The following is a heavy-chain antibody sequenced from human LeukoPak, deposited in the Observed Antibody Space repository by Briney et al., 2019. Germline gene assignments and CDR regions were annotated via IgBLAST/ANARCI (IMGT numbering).Heavy chain of an antibody. CDR3: AKAPGITPDPMVGGFDP. CDR1: GFTFSSYG. V-gene: IGHV3-30*18. CDR2: VSSDGSNQ. J-gene: IGHJ5*02. D-gene: IGHD1-14*01. Sequence: GGSLRLSCAASGFTFSSYGMHWVRQAPGKGLEWVAVVSSDGSNQYYADSVKGRFTISRDNSKNTLYLQMNSLRGEDTAVYYCAKAPGITPDPMVGGFDPWAQGPLVTVSP.